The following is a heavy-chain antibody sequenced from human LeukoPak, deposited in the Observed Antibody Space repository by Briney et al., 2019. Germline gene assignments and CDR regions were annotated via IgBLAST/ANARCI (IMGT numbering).Heavy chain of an antibody. CDR3: ATRGADFWSGFEN. CDR1: GDSLTDLN. Sequence: ASVKVSCKVSGDSLTDLNIQWVRQAPGKGLECLGGFDPEQAKTIYAQNFQGRVTMTEDASTDTAYMELNSLKPEDTAVYYCATRGADFWSGFENWGQGTLDTVSS. V-gene: IGHV1-24*01. D-gene: IGHD3-3*01. CDR2: FDPEQAKT. J-gene: IGHJ4*02.